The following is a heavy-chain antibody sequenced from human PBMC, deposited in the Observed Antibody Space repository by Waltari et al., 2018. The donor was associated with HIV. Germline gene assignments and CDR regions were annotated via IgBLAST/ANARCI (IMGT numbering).Heavy chain of an antibody. CDR2: INMDGSSR. Sequence: VQLVESGGGSIKTGGSLRLSCAASGFSVRNHWMDWVRQGPGRGLVWVARINMDGSSRNYADAVKGRFVISRANARNTVYLQLNNLKVEDTAVYFCARASHYIEFSTFDGDYYFDFWGRGTRVAVSS. D-gene: IGHD3-3*02. V-gene: IGHV3-74*01. J-gene: IGHJ4*02. CDR3: ARASHYIEFSTFDGDYYFDF. CDR1: GFSVRNHW.